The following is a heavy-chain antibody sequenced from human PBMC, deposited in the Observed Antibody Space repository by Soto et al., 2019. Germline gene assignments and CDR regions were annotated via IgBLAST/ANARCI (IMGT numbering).Heavy chain of an antibody. Sequence: SPTLSLPCAISGDSVSSNSAAWNWIRQSPSRGLEWLGRTYYRSKWYNDYAVSVKSRITINPDTSKNQFSLQLNSVTPEDTAVYYCARGGYCSSTSCYWGSGMDVWGQGTTVTVSS. J-gene: IGHJ6*02. CDR2: TYYRSKWYN. V-gene: IGHV6-1*01. CDR1: GDSVSSNSAA. CDR3: ARGGYCSSTSCYWGSGMDV. D-gene: IGHD2-2*01.